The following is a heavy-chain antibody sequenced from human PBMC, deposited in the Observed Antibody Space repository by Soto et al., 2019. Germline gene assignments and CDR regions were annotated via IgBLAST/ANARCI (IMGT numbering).Heavy chain of an antibody. J-gene: IGHJ2*01. CDR3: PRGIEVGATSWHFDL. D-gene: IGHD6-19*01. V-gene: IGHV3-30*03. CDR1: GFTFSSYG. Sequence: QVQLVESGGGVVQPGRSLRLSCAASGFTFSSYGMHWVRQAPGKGLEWVAVISYDGSKKDYADSVKGRFTISKDNSKNTLYLQMNSLRADDTAVYYCPRGIEVGATSWHFDLWGRGTLVTVSS. CDR2: ISYDGSKK.